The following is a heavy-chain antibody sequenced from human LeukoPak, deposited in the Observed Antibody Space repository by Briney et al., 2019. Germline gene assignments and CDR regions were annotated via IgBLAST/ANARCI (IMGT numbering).Heavy chain of an antibody. J-gene: IGHJ6*03. V-gene: IGHV1-2*02. CDR3: GRGSRPYYYYYMDV. CDR2: INPKGGTT. Sequence: ASVKVSCKASGYSFTDYYIHWVRQAPGHGLEWMGWINPKGGTTRYAQKFQGSVTITTDESTSTAYMELSSLRSEDTAVYYCGRGSRPYYYYYMDVWGKGTTVTVSS. CDR1: GYSFTDYY.